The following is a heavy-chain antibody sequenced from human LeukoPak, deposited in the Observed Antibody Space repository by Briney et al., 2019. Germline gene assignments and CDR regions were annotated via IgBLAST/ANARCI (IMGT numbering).Heavy chain of an antibody. CDR3: ARDRGSYGHLGFDY. CDR2: IYYSGST. D-gene: IGHD1-26*01. CDR1: GGSISSSSYY. Sequence: PSETLSLTCTVSGGSISSSSYYWGWIRQPPGKGLEWIGSIYYSGSTYYNPSLKSRVTISVDTSKNQFSLKSSSVTAADTAVYYCARDRGSYGHLGFDYWGQGTLVTVSS. V-gene: IGHV4-39*07. J-gene: IGHJ4*02.